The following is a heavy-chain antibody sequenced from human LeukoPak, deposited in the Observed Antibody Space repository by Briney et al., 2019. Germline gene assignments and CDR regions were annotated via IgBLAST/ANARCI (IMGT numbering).Heavy chain of an antibody. V-gene: IGHV3-30*02. CDR3: AKERPYRSGNYYNAFNY. CDR1: GFTFSSHG. J-gene: IGHJ4*02. D-gene: IGHD3-10*01. Sequence: PGGSLRLSCAASGFTFSSHGMHWVRQAPGKGLEWVAFIRNDGSKKFYADSVKGRFTISRDNSKNTVYLLMNSLRPEDTALYFCAKERPYRSGNYYNAFNYWGQGTLVTVSS. CDR2: IRNDGSKK.